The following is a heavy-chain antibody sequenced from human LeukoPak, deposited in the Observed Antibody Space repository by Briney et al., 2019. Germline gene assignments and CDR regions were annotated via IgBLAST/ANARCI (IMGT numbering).Heavy chain of an antibody. CDR1: GFTFSSYA. CDR2: ISYDGSNK. Sequence: DPGRSLRLSCAASGFTFSSYAMHWVRQAPGKGLEWVAVISYDGSNKYYADSVKGRFTISRDNSKNTLYLQMNSLRAEDTAVYYCARDRHYYDSRSEDCWGQGTLVTVSS. CDR3: ARDRHYYDSRSEDC. J-gene: IGHJ4*02. D-gene: IGHD3-22*01. V-gene: IGHV3-30-3*01.